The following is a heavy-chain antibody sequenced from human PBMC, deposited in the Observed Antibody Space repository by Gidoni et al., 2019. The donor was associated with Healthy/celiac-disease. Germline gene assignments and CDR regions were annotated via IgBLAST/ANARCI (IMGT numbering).Heavy chain of an antibody. CDR1: GGSVSSGSSY. CDR2: IYYSGST. CDR3: ARESLRDVGIAVAGHQVGSAFDI. Sequence: QVQLQESGPGLVKPSETLSLTCTVSGGSVSSGSSYWSWIRQPPGKGLEWIGYIYYSGSTNYNPSLKSRVTISVDTSKNQFSLKLSSVTAADTAVYYCARESLRDVGIAVAGHQVGSAFDIWGQGTMVTVSS. J-gene: IGHJ3*02. V-gene: IGHV4-61*01. D-gene: IGHD6-19*01.